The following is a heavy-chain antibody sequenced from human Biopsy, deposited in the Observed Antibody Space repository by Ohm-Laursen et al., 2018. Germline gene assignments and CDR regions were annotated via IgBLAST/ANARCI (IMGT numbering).Heavy chain of an antibody. Sequence: SETLSLTCTVSGGSISSYYWSWIRQPPGKGLEWIGYIYYTGSTNYNPSLKSRVTISVDTSMNHLPLSLTSATAADTAVYYCARHAPSYSGSYWRYFDLWGRGTLVTVSS. CDR1: GGSISSYY. D-gene: IGHD1-26*01. CDR3: ARHAPSYSGSYWRYFDL. CDR2: IYYTGST. J-gene: IGHJ2*01. V-gene: IGHV4-59*08.